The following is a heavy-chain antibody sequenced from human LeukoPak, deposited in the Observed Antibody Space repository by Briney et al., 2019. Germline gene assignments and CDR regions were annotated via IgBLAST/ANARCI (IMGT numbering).Heavy chain of an antibody. CDR2: IYYSGST. Sequence: SPSQTLSLTCTVSGGSISSGGYYWSWIRQHPGKGLEWIGYIYYSGSTYYNPSLKSRVTISVDTSKNQFSLKLSSVTAADTAVYYCARGVLGCTNGVCPGNDAFDIWGQGTMVTVSS. CDR3: ARGVLGCTNGVCPGNDAFDI. D-gene: IGHD2-8*01. V-gene: IGHV4-31*03. J-gene: IGHJ3*02. CDR1: GGSISSGGYY.